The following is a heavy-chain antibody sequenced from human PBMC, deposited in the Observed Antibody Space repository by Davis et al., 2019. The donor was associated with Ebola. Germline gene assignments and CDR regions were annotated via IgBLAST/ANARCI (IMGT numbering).Heavy chain of an antibody. CDR3: AREFEARVVVAATDY. D-gene: IGHD2-15*01. Sequence: GESLKISCAASGFTFSSYSMNWVRQAPGKGLEWVSYISSSSSTIYYADSVKGQFTISRDNSKNTLYLQMNSLRAEDTAVYYCAREFEARVVVAATDYWGQGTLVTVSS. V-gene: IGHV3-48*01. CDR2: ISSSSSTI. J-gene: IGHJ4*02. CDR1: GFTFSSYS.